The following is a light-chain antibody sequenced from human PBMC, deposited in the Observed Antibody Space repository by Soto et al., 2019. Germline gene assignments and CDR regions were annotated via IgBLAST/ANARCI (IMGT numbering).Light chain of an antibody. CDR2: SNN. V-gene: IGLV1-47*02. CDR3: AAWDDSLSVL. J-gene: IGLJ3*02. CDR1: SSNIGSNY. Sequence: QSVLTQPPSASGTPGQRVTISCSGSSSNIGSNYVYWYQQLPGTAPKLLIYSNNQRPSGVPDRFSGSKSGTSASLAISGLRSEDEADYYCAAWDDSLSVLFGGGTKLPVL.